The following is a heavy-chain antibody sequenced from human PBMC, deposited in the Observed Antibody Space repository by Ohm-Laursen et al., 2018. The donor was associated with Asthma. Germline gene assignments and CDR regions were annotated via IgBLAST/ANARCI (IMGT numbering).Heavy chain of an antibody. CDR2: IIPIFGTA. J-gene: IGHJ4*02. Sequence: GASVKVSCKASGGTFSSYAISWVRQAPGQGLEWMGGIIPIFGTANYAQKFQGRVTITADESTSTAYMELSSLRSEDTAVYYCARDTAMPKGGFDYWGQGTLVTVSS. V-gene: IGHV1-69*13. D-gene: IGHD5-18*01. CDR3: ARDTAMPKGGFDY. CDR1: GGTFSSYA.